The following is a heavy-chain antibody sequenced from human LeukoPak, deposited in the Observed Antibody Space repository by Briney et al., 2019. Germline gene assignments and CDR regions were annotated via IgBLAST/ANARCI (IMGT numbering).Heavy chain of an antibody. J-gene: IGHJ3*02. D-gene: IGHD2-15*01. CDR3: ARPKTETGYDAFDI. CDR1: GYSYNSYR. CDR2: IYLADSDT. V-gene: IGHV5-51*01. Sequence: PGESLKISCKGSGYSYNSYRIGWVRQMPGKGLEWMGIIYLADSDTRYSPSFQGQVSISADKSINTAYLQWSSLRASDTAMYYCARPKTETGYDAFDIWGQGTMVSVSS.